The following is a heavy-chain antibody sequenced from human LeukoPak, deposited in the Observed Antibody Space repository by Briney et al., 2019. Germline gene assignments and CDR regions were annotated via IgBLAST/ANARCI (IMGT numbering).Heavy chain of an antibody. CDR3: ARVVRQFDP. V-gene: IGHV1-69*04. Sequence: GASVKVSCKASGGTFSSYAISWVRQAPGQGLEWMGRIIPIFGIANYAQKFQGRVTMTRNTSISTAYMELSSLRSEDTAVYYCARVVRQFDPWGQGTLVTVSS. J-gene: IGHJ5*02. CDR1: GGTFSSYA. CDR2: IIPIFGIA. D-gene: IGHD1-26*01.